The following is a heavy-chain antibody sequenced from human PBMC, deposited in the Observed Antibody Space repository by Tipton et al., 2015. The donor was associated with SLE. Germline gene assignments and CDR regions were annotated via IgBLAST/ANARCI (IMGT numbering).Heavy chain of an antibody. CDR1: GGSISSGDYY. V-gene: IGHV4-30-4*08. J-gene: IGHJ6*02. CDR3: ARVRMTGTGAVYYYYYGMDV. D-gene: IGHD1-14*01. Sequence: TLSLTCTVSGGSISSGDYYWSWIRQPPGKGLEWIGYIYYSGSTYYNPSLKSRVTISVDTSKNQFSLKLSSVTAADTAVYYCARVRMTGTGAVYYYYYGMDVWGQGTTVTVSS. CDR2: IYYSGST.